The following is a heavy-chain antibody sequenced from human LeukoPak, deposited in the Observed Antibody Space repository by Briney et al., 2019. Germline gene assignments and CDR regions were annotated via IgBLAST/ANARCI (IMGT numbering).Heavy chain of an antibody. D-gene: IGHD6-13*01. CDR2: INHSGST. CDR3: ARRLGLVAAAGNYFDY. Sequence: SETLSLTCAVYGGSFSGYYWSWIRQPPGKGLEWIGEINHSGSTNYNPSLKSRVTISVDTSKNQFSLKLSSVTAADTAVYYCARRLGLVAAAGNYFDYWGQGTLVTVSS. J-gene: IGHJ4*02. CDR1: GGSFSGYY. V-gene: IGHV4-34*01.